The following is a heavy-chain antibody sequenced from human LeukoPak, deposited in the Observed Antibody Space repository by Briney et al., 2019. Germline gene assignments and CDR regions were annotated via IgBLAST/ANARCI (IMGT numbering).Heavy chain of an antibody. D-gene: IGHD3-3*01. J-gene: IGHJ6*03. CDR2: IYHSGST. CDR3: ARLSQFGVLRFSYYMDV. V-gene: IGHV4-38-2*02. Sequence: ETLSLTCTVSGYSISSGYYWGWIRQPPGKGLEWIGSIYHSGSTYYNPSLKSRVTISVDTSKNQFSLKLSSVTAADTAVYYCARLSQFGVLRFSYYMDVWGKGTTVTVSS. CDR1: GYSISSGYY.